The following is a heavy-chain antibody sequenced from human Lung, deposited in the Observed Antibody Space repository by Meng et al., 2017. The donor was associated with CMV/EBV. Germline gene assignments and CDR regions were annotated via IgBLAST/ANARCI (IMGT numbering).Heavy chain of an antibody. CDR2: IIPIFGTA. D-gene: IGHD5-18*01. CDR3: ARDPPRGYSYGWDDY. J-gene: IGHJ4*01. CDR1: GGTFSSYA. V-gene: IGHV1-69*05. Sequence: SXXVSXKASGGTFSSYAISWVRQAPGQGLEWMGGIIPIFGTANYAQKFQGRVTITTDESTSTAYMELSSLRSEDTAVYYCARDPPRGYSYGWDDYWGHGPXVTVSS.